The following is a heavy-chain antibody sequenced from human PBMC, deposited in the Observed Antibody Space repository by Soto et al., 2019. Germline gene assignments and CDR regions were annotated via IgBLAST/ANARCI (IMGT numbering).Heavy chain of an antibody. D-gene: IGHD3-22*01. V-gene: IGHV3-7*04. CDR1: GFTFSSYW. CDR3: ARFYYDSSGYLPSPYYYYYGMDV. CDR2: IKQDGREK. J-gene: IGHJ6*02. Sequence: LRLSCAASGFTFSSYWMSWVRQAPGKGLEWVANIKQDGREKYYVDSVKGRFPISKDNAKNSLYLQMNSLRAEDTAVYYCARFYYDSSGYLPSPYYYYYGMDVWGQGTTVTV.